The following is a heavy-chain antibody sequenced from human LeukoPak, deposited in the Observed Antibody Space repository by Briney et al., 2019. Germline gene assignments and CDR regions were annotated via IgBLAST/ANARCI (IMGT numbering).Heavy chain of an antibody. CDR1: GFTFSSYA. J-gene: IGHJ6*03. CDR3: AKEVHAVTTYYMDV. V-gene: IGHV3-30-3*01. D-gene: IGHD4-11*01. Sequence: GGSLRLSCVASGFTFSSYAMHWVRQAPGKGLEWVAVISHDETNTYYADSVKGRFTISRDNSKNTLYLQMNSLRAEDTAVYYCAKEVHAVTTYYMDVWGKGTTVTVSS. CDR2: ISHDETNT.